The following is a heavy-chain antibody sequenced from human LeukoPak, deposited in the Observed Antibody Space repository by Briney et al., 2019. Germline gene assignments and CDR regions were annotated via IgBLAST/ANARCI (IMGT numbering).Heavy chain of an antibody. CDR1: GGSVSSTVYY. CDR2: MYHSGPT. D-gene: IGHD7-27*01. CDR3: ASAWGSRHFDY. V-gene: IGHV4-39*01. J-gene: IGHJ4*02. Sequence: LETLSLTCTVSGGSVSSTVYYWGWVRQPPGKGLEWIGSMYHSGPTYHDPSLESRVTTSVDTSKNLFSLKLSSLTAADTAVYYCASAWGSRHFDYWGQGTLVTVFS.